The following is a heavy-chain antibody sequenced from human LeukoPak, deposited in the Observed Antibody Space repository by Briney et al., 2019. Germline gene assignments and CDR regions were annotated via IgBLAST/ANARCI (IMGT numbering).Heavy chain of an antibody. CDR2: IIPIFGIA. D-gene: IGHD2-2*02. Sequence: SVEVPCKASGGTFSSYAISWVRQAPGQGLEWMGRIIPIFGIANYAQKFQGRVTITADKSTSTAYMELSSLRSEDTAVYYCARSIVVVPAAIDPGAPDLPQEFYGMDVWGQGTTVTVSS. J-gene: IGHJ6*02. CDR1: GGTFSSYA. V-gene: IGHV1-69*04. CDR3: ARSIVVVPAAIDPGAPDLPQEFYGMDV.